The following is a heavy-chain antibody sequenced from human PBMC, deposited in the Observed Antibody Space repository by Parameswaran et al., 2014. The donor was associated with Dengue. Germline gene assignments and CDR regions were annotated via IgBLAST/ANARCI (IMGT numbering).Heavy chain of an antibody. Sequence: WIRQPPGKGLEWIGYIYYSGSTNYNPSLKSRVTISVDTSKNQFSLKLSSVTAADTAVYYCARDRVETGVWGYYYGMDVWGPRDHGHRLL. V-gene: IGHV4-59*01. D-gene: IGHD6-13*01. J-gene: IGHJ6*01. CDR2: IYYSGST. CDR3: ARDRVETGVWGYYYGMDV.